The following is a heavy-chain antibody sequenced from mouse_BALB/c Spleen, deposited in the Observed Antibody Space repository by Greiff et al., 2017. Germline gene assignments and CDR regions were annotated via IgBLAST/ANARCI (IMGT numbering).Heavy chain of an antibody. Sequence: QVQLQQSGAELARPGASVKLSCKASGYTFTSYWMQWVKQRPGQGLEWIGAIYPGDGDTRYTQKFKGKATLTADKSSSTAYMQLSSLASEDSAVYYCASGVYYDYDLDYWGQGTTLTVSS. D-gene: IGHD2-4*01. CDR2: IYPGDGDT. V-gene: IGHV1-87*01. J-gene: IGHJ2*01. CDR1: GYTFTSYW. CDR3: ASGVYYDYDLDY.